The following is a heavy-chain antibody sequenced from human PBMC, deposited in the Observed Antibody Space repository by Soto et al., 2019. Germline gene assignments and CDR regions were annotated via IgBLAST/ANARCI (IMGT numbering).Heavy chain of an antibody. Sequence: GGSLRLSCAASGFTFSSYAMSWVRQAPGKGLEWVSAISGSGGSTYYADSVKGRFTISRDNSKNTLYLQMNSLRAEDTAVYYCAKPLGESGYYILAYYFDYWGQGTLVTVSS. CDR3: AKPLGESGYYILAYYFDY. J-gene: IGHJ4*02. D-gene: IGHD3-3*01. V-gene: IGHV3-23*01. CDR2: ISGSGGST. CDR1: GFTFSSYA.